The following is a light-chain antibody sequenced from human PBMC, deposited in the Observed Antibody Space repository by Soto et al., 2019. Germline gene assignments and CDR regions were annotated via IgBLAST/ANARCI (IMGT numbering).Light chain of an antibody. V-gene: IGLV1-51*01. CDR3: CSYAGSYTFDVV. Sequence: QSVMTQPPSVSVAPGQKVTISCSGSSSNIGGNSVSWYQQLPGTAPKLLIYDDNKRPSGIPDRFSGSKSGNTASLTISGLQAEDEADYYCCSYAGSYTFDVVFGGGTKLTVL. CDR2: DDN. CDR1: SSNIGGNS. J-gene: IGLJ2*01.